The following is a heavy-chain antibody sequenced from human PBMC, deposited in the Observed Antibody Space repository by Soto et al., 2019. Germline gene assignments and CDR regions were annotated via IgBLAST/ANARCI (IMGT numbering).Heavy chain of an antibody. CDR3: ARALLPHDAFDI. J-gene: IGHJ3*02. Sequence: EVQLVESGGGLVQPGGSLRLSCAASGFTVSSNYMSWVRQAPGKGLEWVSVIYSGGSTYYADSVKGRFTISRDNSKNMLYFQMNSLRAEDTAVYYCARALLPHDAFDIWGQGTMVTVSS. CDR2: IYSGGST. CDR1: GFTVSSNY. V-gene: IGHV3-66*01.